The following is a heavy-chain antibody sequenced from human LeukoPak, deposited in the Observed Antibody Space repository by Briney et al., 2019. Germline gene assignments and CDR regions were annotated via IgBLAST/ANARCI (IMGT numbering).Heavy chain of an antibody. CDR3: ASLSRNQNTDY. J-gene: IGHJ4*02. Sequence: PGGSLRLSCAASGFTFSSYSMNWVRQAPGKGLEWVSYISSSSSTIYYADSVKGRFTISRDNAKNSLYLQMNSLRAEDTAVYYCASLSRNQNTDYWGQGTLVTVSS. CDR2: ISSSSSTI. V-gene: IGHV3-48*01. D-gene: IGHD1-14*01. CDR1: GFTFSSYS.